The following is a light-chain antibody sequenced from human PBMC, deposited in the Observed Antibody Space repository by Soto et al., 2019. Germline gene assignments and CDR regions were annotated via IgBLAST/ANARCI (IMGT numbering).Light chain of an antibody. Sequence: QAVLTQPPSASGTPGQRVTLSCSGTNSNIGNNYVYWYQQLPGAAPELLIYRNDQRPSGVPDRFSGSKSGTAASLASSGLRSEDEGDYYCAAWDDSLSVFFGGGTKLTVL. J-gene: IGLJ2*01. CDR3: AAWDDSLSVF. CDR2: RND. CDR1: NSNIGNNY. V-gene: IGLV1-47*01.